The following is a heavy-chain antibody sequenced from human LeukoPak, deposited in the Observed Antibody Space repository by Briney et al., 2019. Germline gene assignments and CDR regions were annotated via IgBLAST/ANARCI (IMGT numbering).Heavy chain of an antibody. CDR1: GYTFTSYG. Sequence: GASVKVSCKASGYTFTSYGISWVRQATGQGLEWMGWMSPDSGNTGYAQKFQGRVTMTRDTSISTAYLDLSSLTSEDTAVYYCARVSMRVRGARRFDPWGQGTLVTVSS. J-gene: IGHJ5*02. CDR3: ARVSMRVRGARRFDP. CDR2: MSPDSGNT. D-gene: IGHD3-10*01. V-gene: IGHV1-8*01.